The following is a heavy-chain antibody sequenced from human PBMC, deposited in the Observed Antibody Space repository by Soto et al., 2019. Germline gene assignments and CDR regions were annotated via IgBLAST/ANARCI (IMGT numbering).Heavy chain of an antibody. Sequence: VQLVQSGAEVKKPGASVKVSCTASGYTFTSYYMHWGRQAPGQGLEWMGMMDPSGGSTAYAQKFPGSVSMTSDTSTSTADMELSSLRSEDTAVYYCARRRGVWGQGTVVTVSS. CDR3: ARRRGV. V-gene: IGHV1-46*03. CDR1: GYTFTSYY. D-gene: IGHD3-10*01. CDR2: MDPSGGST. J-gene: IGHJ3*01.